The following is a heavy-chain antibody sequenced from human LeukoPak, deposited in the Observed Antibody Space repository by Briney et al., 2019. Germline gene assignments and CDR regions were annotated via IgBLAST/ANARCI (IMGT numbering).Heavy chain of an antibody. D-gene: IGHD1-26*01. CDR3: AREGPIVGATHLVDY. CDR2: INPNSGGT. J-gene: IGHJ4*02. V-gene: IGHV1-2*02. Sequence: ASVKVSCKASGYTFTDYYVHWVRQAPGQGLEWMGWINPNSGGTNYAQKFQGRVTMTRDTSISTAYMELSRLRPDDTAVYYCAREGPIVGATHLVDYWGQGTLVTVSS. CDR1: GYTFTDYY.